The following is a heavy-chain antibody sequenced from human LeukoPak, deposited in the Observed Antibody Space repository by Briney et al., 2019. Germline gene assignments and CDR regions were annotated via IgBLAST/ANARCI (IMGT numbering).Heavy chain of an antibody. V-gene: IGHV4-31*03. CDR2: IYYSGST. CDR3: ARQMYYDILTGYYGMDV. CDR1: GGSISSGGYY. J-gene: IGHJ6*02. Sequence: TLSLTCTVSGGSISSGGYYWSWIRQHPGKGLEWIGYIYYSGSTYYNPSLKSRVTISVDTSKNQFSLKLSSVTAADTAVYYCARQMYYDILTGYYGMDVWGQDTTVTVSS. D-gene: IGHD3-9*01.